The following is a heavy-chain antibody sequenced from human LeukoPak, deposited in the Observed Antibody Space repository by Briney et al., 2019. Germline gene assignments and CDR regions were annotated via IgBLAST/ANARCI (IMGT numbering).Heavy chain of an antibody. J-gene: IGHJ1*01. CDR3: ASSHDYGDFPYEYFQH. CDR1: GFTFDDYT. D-gene: IGHD4-17*01. CDR2: ISWNSGSI. V-gene: IGHV3-9*01. Sequence: PGGSLRLSCAASGFTFDDYTMHWVRQAPGKGLEWVSGISWNSGSIGYADSVKGRFTISRDNSKNTLYLQMNSLRAEDTAVYYCASSHDYGDFPYEYFQHWGQGTLVTVSS.